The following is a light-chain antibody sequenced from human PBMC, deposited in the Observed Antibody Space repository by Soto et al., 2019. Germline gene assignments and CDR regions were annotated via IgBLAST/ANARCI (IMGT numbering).Light chain of an antibody. Sequence: EFVLTQSPGTLSLSPGERATLSCRASQTVRNNYLAWYQQKPGQAPRLLIYDASSRATGIPDRFSGGGSGTDFTLTISRLEPEDFAVYYCQQRDNWPSYTFGGGTKVDIK. CDR2: DAS. CDR1: QTVRNNY. CDR3: QQRDNWPSYT. J-gene: IGKJ4*01. V-gene: IGKV3D-20*02.